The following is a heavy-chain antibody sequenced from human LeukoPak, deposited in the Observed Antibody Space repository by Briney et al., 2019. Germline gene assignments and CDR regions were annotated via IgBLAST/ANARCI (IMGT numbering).Heavy chain of an antibody. CDR2: INHSGST. D-gene: IGHD4-17*01. CDR1: GGSFSGYY. Sequence: SETLSLTCAVYGGSFSGYYWSWIRQPPGKGLEWIGEINHSGSTNYNPSLKSRVTISVDTSKNQFSLKLSSVTAADTAVYYCARGQTTVTTLGSYYFDYWGQGTLVTVFS. V-gene: IGHV4-34*01. CDR3: ARGQTTVTTLGSYYFDY. J-gene: IGHJ4*02.